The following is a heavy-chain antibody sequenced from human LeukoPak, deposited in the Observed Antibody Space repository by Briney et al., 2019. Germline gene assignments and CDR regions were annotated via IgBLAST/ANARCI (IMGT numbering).Heavy chain of an antibody. CDR3: ARWETGSWFDP. CDR1: GGTFSSYA. D-gene: IGHD1-14*01. V-gene: IGHV1-69*04. CDR2: IIPILGIA. J-gene: IGHJ5*02. Sequence: ASVKVSCKASGGTFSSYAISWVRQAPGQGLEWMGRIIPILGIANYAQKFQGRVTITADKSTSTAYMELSSLRSDDTAVYYCARWETGSWFDPWGQGTLVTISS.